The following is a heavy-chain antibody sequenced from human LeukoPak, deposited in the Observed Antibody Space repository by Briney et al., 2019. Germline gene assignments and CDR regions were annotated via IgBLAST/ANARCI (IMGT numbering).Heavy chain of an antibody. J-gene: IGHJ3*02. Sequence: SETLSLTCTVSGGSISSSSYYWGWIRQPPGKGREWIGSIYYSGSTYYKPSLKRRVTISVDPSKNQFSLKLSSVTAADTAVYYCARDMWGSMSSGYYYDAFDILGQGTMVTVSS. D-gene: IGHD3-22*01. CDR3: ARDMWGSMSSGYYYDAFDI. CDR1: GGSISSSSYY. V-gene: IGHV4-39*02. CDR2: IYYSGST.